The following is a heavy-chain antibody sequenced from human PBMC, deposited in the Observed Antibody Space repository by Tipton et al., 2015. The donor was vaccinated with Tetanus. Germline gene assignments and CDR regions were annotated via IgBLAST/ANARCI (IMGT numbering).Heavy chain of an antibody. CDR2: ISYDGTYT. CDR3: ARVFVTSGRRMPYGLDV. J-gene: IGHJ6*02. V-gene: IGHV3-30*03. D-gene: IGHD1-26*01. Sequence: AVSGLTSSSYGIHWVRQAPGKGLEWVGVISYDGTYTYHSDSVRGRFTISRDVSKDTLFLQMNSLRAEDTAVYYCARVFVTSGRRMPYGLDVWGQGTTVTVSS. CDR1: GLTSSSYG.